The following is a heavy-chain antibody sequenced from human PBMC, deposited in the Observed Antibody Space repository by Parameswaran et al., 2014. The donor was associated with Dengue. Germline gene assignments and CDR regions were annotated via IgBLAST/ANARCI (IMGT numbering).Heavy chain of an antibody. J-gene: IGHJ4*02. CDR2: IYYSGST. CDR3: AREADRDPRDCSSTNCYEDYFDY. V-gene: IGHV4-31*02. Sequence: VRQAPGKGLEWIGYIYYSGSTYYNPSLKSRVTISVDTSKNQFSLKLSSVTAADTAVYYCAREADRDPRDCSSTNCYEDYFDYWGQGTLVTVSS. D-gene: IGHD2-2*01.